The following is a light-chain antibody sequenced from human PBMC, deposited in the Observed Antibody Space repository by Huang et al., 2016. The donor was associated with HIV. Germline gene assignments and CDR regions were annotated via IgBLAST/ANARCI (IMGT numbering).Light chain of an antibody. CDR1: QSVSSM. V-gene: IGKV3-15*01. J-gene: IGKJ4*01. CDR2: GAS. CDR3: QQYNKWPPLT. Sequence: EIVMSQSPATLSVSPGERATLPCRASQSVSSMLAWYQQKPGQAPRLLIYGASTRAIGIPDRFIGSGSGTEFTLTISSLQSEDFAVYYCQQYNKWPPLTFGGGTKVEIK.